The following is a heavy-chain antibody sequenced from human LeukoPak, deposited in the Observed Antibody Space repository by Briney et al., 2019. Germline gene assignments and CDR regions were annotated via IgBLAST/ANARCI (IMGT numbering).Heavy chain of an antibody. CDR3: ARGGGYYAIDY. CDR1: GFTVNSNY. V-gene: IGHV3-53*01. J-gene: IGHJ4*02. Sequence: PGGSLRLSCAASGFTVNSNYMNWVRQAPGKGLEWVSVVYSDDTTYYADSVKGRFTISRDNSKNTLYLQMNNLRAEDTAVYYCARGGGYYAIDYWGQGTLVIVSS. D-gene: IGHD1-26*01. CDR2: VYSDDTT.